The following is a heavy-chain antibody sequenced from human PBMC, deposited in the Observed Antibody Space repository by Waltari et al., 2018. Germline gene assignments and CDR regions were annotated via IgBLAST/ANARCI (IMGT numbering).Heavy chain of an antibody. J-gene: IGHJ1*01. V-gene: IGHV1-2*02. Sequence: QVQLMQSGAEVRKPGASVKVSCKASGYTLTGYYLHWLRQAPGQGREWMGAINPDSGATDYARKFQGRVTMTRDTSINTAYMELTRLSSDDTAVYYCAREGHSGTGDFQRWGQGTLVTVSS. CDR2: INPDSGAT. CDR3: AREGHSGTGDFQR. D-gene: IGHD3-10*01. CDR1: GYTLTGYY.